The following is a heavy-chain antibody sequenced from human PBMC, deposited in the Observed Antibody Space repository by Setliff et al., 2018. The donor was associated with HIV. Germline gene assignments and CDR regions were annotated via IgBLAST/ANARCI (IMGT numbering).Heavy chain of an antibody. CDR3: ARDGRLERGRSYAFDI. J-gene: IGHJ3*02. CDR1: GGSISSGGFY. V-gene: IGHV4-31*03. D-gene: IGHD1-1*01. Sequence: PSETLSLTCTVTGGSISSGGFYWTWIRQHPGKGLEWIGYIYNTGSTYHSPSLESRVTISIDTSKNQFSLKLSSVTAADTAVYYCARDGRLERGRSYAFDIWGQGTMVTVS. CDR2: IYNTGST.